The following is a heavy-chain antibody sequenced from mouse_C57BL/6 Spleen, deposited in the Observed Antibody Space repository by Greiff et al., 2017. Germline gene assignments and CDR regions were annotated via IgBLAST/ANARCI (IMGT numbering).Heavy chain of an antibody. V-gene: IGHV1-72*01. Sequence: QVQLKQPGAELVKPGASVKLSCKASGYTFPSYWMHWVKQRPGRGLEWIGRIDPNSGGTKYNEKFKSKATLTVDKPSSTAYMQLSSLTSEDSAVYYCARTPLLRGYFDVWGTGTTVTVSS. D-gene: IGHD1-1*01. CDR1: GYTFPSYW. CDR2: IDPNSGGT. CDR3: ARTPLLRGYFDV. J-gene: IGHJ1*03.